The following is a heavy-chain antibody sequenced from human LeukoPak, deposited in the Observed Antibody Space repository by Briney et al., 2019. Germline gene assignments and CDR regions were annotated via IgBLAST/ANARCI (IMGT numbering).Heavy chain of an antibody. J-gene: IGHJ3*02. CDR2: ISGSGETT. CDR1: GFTFSSYA. V-gene: IGHV3-23*01. Sequence: PGGSLRLSCAASGFTFSSYAMIWVRQGPGKGLEWVSAISGSGETTYYAHSVEGRFTISRDNSKRTLYLQMNSLRVEDTAVYYCAKTFGEFSVTAFDIWGQGTMVTFSS. CDR3: AKTFGEFSVTAFDI. D-gene: IGHD3-16*01.